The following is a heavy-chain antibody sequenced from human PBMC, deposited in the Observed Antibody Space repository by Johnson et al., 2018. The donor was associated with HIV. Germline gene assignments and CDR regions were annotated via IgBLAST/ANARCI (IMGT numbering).Heavy chain of an antibody. CDR3: TRAEWHDAFDI. Sequence: VQLVESGGGVVQPGGSLRLSCAASGFTFSTNAISWVRQAPGKGLEWVSAISERGDATHYADFVKGRFTISRDNSKNTLYLQMNSLKTEDTAVYYCTRAEWHDAFDIWGQGTMVTVSS. D-gene: IGHD1-14*01. J-gene: IGHJ3*02. CDR2: ISERGDAT. V-gene: IGHV3-23*04. CDR1: GFTFSTNA.